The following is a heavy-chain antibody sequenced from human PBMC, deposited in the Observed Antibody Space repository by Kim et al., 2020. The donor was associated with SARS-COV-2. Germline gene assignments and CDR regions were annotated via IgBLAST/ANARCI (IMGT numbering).Heavy chain of an antibody. D-gene: IGHD6-19*01. J-gene: IGHJ5*01. Sequence: GGSLRLSCAASGFTFSSFAMHWVRQAPGKGLEYVSGISSNGGTTYYANSLKGRFTISRDNSKNTLYLEMGSLRAEDMAVYYCARDQGSSGWYRWFDSWGQGNLVTVSS. CDR3: ARDQGSSGWYRWFDS. CDR1: GFTFSSFA. CDR2: ISSNGGTT. V-gene: IGHV3-64*01.